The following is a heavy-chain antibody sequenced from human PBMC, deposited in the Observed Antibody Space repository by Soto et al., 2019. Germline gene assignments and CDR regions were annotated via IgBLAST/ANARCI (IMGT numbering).Heavy chain of an antibody. CDR2: IWYDGSSE. Sequence: QVQLVESGGGVVQPGGSLKLSCAASGFTFSSFGMNWVRQAPGKGLEWVAVIWYDGSSEYYADSVKGRFTISRDNSKNTLYLQMSSLRVEDTAVYFCARAGIYAPTYGMDVWGHGTTVTVSS. CDR1: GFTFSSFG. V-gene: IGHV3-33*01. D-gene: IGHD1-1*01. CDR3: ARAGIYAPTYGMDV. J-gene: IGHJ6*02.